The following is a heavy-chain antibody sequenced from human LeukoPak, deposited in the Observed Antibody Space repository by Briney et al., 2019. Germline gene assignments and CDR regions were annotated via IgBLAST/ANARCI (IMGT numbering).Heavy chain of an antibody. CDR2: IYYSGST. V-gene: IGHV4-61*08. J-gene: IGHJ4*02. D-gene: IGHD6-6*01. Sequence: PSQTLSLTCTVSGGSISSGDYYWSWIRQPPGKGLEWIGYIYYSGSTNYNPSLKSRVTISVDTSKNQFSLKLSSVTAADTAVYYCARGVAARRYYFDYWGQGTLVTVSS. CDR1: GGSISSGDYY. CDR3: ARGVAARRYYFDY.